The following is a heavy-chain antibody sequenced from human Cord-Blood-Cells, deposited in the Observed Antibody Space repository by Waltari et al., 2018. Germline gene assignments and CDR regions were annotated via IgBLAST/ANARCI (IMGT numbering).Heavy chain of an antibody. CDR3: ARDRFPLVGATNYFDY. CDR1: GFTFSSYA. D-gene: IGHD1-26*01. Sequence: EVQLVESGGGLVQPGGSLRLSCAASGFTFSSYAMHWVRQAPGKGREYVSSINSNGGSTYYANSVKGIFTISRDNSKNTLYLQMGSLRAEDMAVYYCARDRFPLVGATNYFDYWGQGTLVTVSS. CDR2: INSNGGST. J-gene: IGHJ4*02. V-gene: IGHV3-64*01.